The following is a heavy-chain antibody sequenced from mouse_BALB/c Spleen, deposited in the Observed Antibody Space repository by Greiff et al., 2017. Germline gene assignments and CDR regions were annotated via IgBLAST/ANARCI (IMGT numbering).Heavy chain of an antibody. V-gene: IGHV3-2*02. Sequence: VQLKESGPGLVKPSQSLSLTCTVTGYSITSDYAWNWIRQFPGNKLEWMGYISYSGSTSYNPSLKSRISITRDTSKNQFFLQLNSVTTEDTATYYCAREAGAVDYWGQGTTLTVSS. CDR2: ISYSGST. D-gene: IGHD6-1*01. CDR3: AREAGAVDY. J-gene: IGHJ2*01. CDR1: GYSITSDYA.